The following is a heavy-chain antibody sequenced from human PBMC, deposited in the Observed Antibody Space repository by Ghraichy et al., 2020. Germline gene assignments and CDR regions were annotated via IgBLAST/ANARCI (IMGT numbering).Heavy chain of an antibody. D-gene: IGHD3-22*01. J-gene: IGHJ4*02. V-gene: IGHV4-39*01. Sequence: SQTLSLTCTVSGGSISSTTYYWGWIRQPPGKGLEWIGTIYYTGSTYYNPSLKSRVTISVDTSKNQFSLKLSPVTAADTAVYYCARLFRGSGYYYVNFDYWGQETLVTVSS. CDR1: GGSISSTTYY. CDR3: ARLFRGSGYYYVNFDY. CDR2: IYYTGST.